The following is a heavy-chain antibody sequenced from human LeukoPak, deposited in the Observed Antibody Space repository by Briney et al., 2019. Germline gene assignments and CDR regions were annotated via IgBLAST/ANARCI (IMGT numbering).Heavy chain of an antibody. J-gene: IGHJ3*02. CDR3: ARDASEELLYAFDI. CDR1: GFTFSSYG. D-gene: IGHD1-26*01. Sequence: PGGSLRLSCAASGFTFSSYGMHWVRQAPGKGLEWVAVIWYDGSNKYYADSVKGRFTISRDNSKNTLYLQMNSLRAEDTAVYYCARDASEELLYAFDIWGQGTMVTVSS. V-gene: IGHV3-33*01. CDR2: IWYDGSNK.